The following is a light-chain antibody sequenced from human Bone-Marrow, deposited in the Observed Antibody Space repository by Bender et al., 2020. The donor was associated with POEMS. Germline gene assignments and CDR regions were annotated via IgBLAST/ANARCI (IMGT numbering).Light chain of an antibody. Sequence: QSALTQPASVSGSPGQSITISCTGTTSDVGSFNLVSWYQQQPGKAPKLMIYEVSKRPSGISNRFSGSKSDNTASLTISGLQAEDEAHYYCCSYGGSSTWVFGGGTKVTVL. J-gene: IGLJ3*02. CDR2: EVS. CDR1: TSDVGSFNL. CDR3: CSYGGSSTWV. V-gene: IGLV2-23*02.